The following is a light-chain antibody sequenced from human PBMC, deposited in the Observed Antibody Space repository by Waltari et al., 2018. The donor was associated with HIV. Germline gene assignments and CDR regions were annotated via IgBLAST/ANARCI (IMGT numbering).Light chain of an antibody. V-gene: IGKV3-15*01. CDR1: QSVSSN. CDR2: GAS. Sequence: EIVMTKSPATLSVSPGERATLSCRASQSVSSNLAWYQQKPGQAPRLLIYGASTRATGIPARFSGRGAGTDFTLTITSLQSVDFAVYYCQQFNTWPLTFGGGTKVEIK. J-gene: IGKJ4*01. CDR3: QQFNTWPLT.